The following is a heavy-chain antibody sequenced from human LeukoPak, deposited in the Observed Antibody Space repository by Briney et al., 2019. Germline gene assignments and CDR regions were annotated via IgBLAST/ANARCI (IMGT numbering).Heavy chain of an antibody. V-gene: IGHV3-23*01. CDR2: ISPSGDIK. Sequence: GGSLRVSCVASGFTFSRHGINWVRQAPGKGLEWVSGISPSGDIKYYVDSVKGRFTVSRDNSKNTLYLQINSLRDEDTAVYYCAKDDAWLQYNDWGLGTLVTVSS. CDR1: GFTFSRHG. CDR3: AKDDAWLQYND. J-gene: IGHJ4*02. D-gene: IGHD5-24*01.